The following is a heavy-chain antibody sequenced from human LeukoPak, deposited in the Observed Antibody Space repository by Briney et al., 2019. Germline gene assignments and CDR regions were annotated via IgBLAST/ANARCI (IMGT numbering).Heavy chain of an antibody. CDR2: IRSDGSNK. V-gene: IGHV3-30*02. CDR1: GFTFSSYG. CDR3: ARGPTNGQAFDY. Sequence: GGSLRLSCAASGFTFSSYGMHWVRQAPGKGLEWVAFIRSDGSNKYYADSVKGRFTISRDNSKLYLQMNSLRAEDTAVYYCARGPTNGQAFDYWGQGTLVSVSS. J-gene: IGHJ4*02. D-gene: IGHD2-8*01.